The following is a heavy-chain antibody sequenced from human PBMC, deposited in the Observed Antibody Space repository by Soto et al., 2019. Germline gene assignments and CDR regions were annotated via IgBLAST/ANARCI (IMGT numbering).Heavy chain of an antibody. V-gene: IGHV4-39*01. Sequence: SETLSLTCTVSGGSISSSGFSRGWVRQPPGKGLEWIGCAYYSGNTYYNPSLKSRVTISVDTSGNQFSLRLNSVTAADTAVYYCTTVSSGWFAPWGQGTLVTVSS. D-gene: IGHD4-17*01. J-gene: IGHJ5*02. CDR3: TTVSSGWFAP. CDR1: GGSISSSGFS. CDR2: AYYSGNT.